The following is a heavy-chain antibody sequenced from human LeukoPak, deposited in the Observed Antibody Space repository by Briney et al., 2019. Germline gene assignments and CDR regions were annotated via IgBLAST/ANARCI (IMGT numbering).Heavy chain of an antibody. CDR3: ARAVIPRDRVTTFDY. J-gene: IGHJ4*02. CDR1: GGTFSSYA. V-gene: IGHV1-69*13. D-gene: IGHD3-22*01. Sequence: ASVKVSCKASGGTFSSYAISWVRQAPGQGLEWMGGIIPIFGTANYAQKFQGRVTTTADESTSTAYMELSSLRSEDTAVYYCARAVIPRDRVTTFDYWGQGTLVTVSS. CDR2: IIPIFGTA.